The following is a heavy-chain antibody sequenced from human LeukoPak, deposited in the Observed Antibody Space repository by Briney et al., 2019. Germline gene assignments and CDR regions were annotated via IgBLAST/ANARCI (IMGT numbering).Heavy chain of an antibody. D-gene: IGHD1-26*01. CDR1: GFTVSSNY. J-gene: IGHJ6*03. CDR3: ARDIVGATRGLYYYYYMDV. CDR2: IKQDGSEK. Sequence: GGSLRLSCAASGFTVSSNYMSWVRQAPGKGLEWVANIKQDGSEKYYVDSVKGRFTISRDNAKNSLYLQMNSLRAEDTAVYYCARDIVGATRGLYYYYYMDVWGKGTTVTVSS. V-gene: IGHV3-7*01.